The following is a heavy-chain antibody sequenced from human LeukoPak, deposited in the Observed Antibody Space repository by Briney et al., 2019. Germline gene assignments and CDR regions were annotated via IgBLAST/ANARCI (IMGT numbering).Heavy chain of an antibody. CDR3: ARFSVLLWFGELSD. CDR1: GFTFSSYE. CDR2: ISSSGSTI. D-gene: IGHD3-10*01. V-gene: IGHV3-48*03. J-gene: IGHJ4*02. Sequence: GGSLRLSCAASGFTFSSYEMNWVRQAPGKGLEWVSYISSSGSTIYYADSVKGRFTISRDNAKNSLYLQMNSLRAEDTAVYYCARFSVLLWFGELSDWGQGTLVTVSS.